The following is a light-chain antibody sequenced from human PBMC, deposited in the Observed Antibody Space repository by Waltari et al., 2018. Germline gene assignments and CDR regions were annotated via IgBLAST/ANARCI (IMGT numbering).Light chain of an antibody. Sequence: EIVMTQSPVTLSVSPGERATLSCRASQGISTNLAWFQQKPGQAPRLLIYSASITATGMQARFSGSGSGTDFTLTISSLQSEDFAVYFCLQYDNWPPWTFGQGTAVEVK. J-gene: IGKJ1*01. CDR1: QGISTN. V-gene: IGKV3-15*01. CDR2: SAS. CDR3: LQYDNWPPWT.